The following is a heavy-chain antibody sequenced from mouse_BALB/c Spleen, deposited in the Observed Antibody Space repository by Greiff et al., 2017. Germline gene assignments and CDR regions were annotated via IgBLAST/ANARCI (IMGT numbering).Heavy chain of an antibody. CDR1: GFNIKDYY. J-gene: IGHJ4*01. CDR2: IDPENGDT. Sequence: VQLQQSGAELVRSGASVKLSCTASGFNIKDYYMHWVKQRPEQGLEWIGWIDPENGDTEYAPKFQGKATMTADTSSNTAYLQLSSLTSEDTAVYYCAKGGSSVKGAMDYWGQGTSVTVSA. V-gene: IGHV14-4*02. D-gene: IGHD1-1*01. CDR3: AKGGSSVKGAMDY.